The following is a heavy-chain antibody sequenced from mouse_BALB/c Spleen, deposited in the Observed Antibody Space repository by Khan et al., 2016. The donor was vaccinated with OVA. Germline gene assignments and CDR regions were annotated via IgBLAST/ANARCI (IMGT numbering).Heavy chain of an antibody. J-gene: IGHJ4*01. V-gene: IGHV2-9*02. CDR3: ARFYEPYYAMDY. D-gene: IGHD2-3*01. CDR1: GFSLTSYG. CDR2: IWAGGST. Sequence: QVQLKESGPGLVAPSQSLSITCTVSGFSLTSYGVNWVRQPPGTGLEWLGVIWAGGSTNYNSALMSRLSLSKDNSQSQVFLEMNSLQTDDTAMYYCARFYEPYYAMDYWGQGTSVTVSS.